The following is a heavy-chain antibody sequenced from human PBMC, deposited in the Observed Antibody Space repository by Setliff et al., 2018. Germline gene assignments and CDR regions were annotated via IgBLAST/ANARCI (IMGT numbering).Heavy chain of an antibody. CDR3: ASGYYDSSGYLPFDY. CDR1: GFTFTSSA. D-gene: IGHD3-22*01. V-gene: IGHV1-58*01. CDR2: IVVASGNT. J-gene: IGHJ4*02. Sequence: SVKVSCKASGFTFTSSAVQWVRQARGQRLEWIGWIVVASGNTNYAQKFQERVTITADKSTSTAYVELSSLRSEDTAVYYCASGYYDSSGYLPFDYWGQGTLVTVSS.